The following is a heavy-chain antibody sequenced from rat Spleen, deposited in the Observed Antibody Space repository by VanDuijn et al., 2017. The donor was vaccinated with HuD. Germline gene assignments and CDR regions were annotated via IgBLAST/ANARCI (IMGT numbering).Heavy chain of an antibody. CDR3: TRDRILRSTGFDY. V-gene: IGHV5-20*01. J-gene: IGHJ2*01. CDR2: INYDGSNT. D-gene: IGHD1-6*01. CDR1: GFTFDDYH. Sequence: EVQLVESGGGLVQPGRSLKLSCAASGFTFDDYHMAWVRQAPTKGLEWVASINYDGSNTYYRDSVKGRFTLSRDNAKISLYLQMDSLRSEDTATYYCTRDRILRSTGFDYWGQGAMVTVSS.